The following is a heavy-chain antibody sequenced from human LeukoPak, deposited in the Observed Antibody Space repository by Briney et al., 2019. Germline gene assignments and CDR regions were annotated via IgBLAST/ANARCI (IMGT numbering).Heavy chain of an antibody. CDR1: GGSISSSSYY. V-gene: IGHV4-39*01. Sequence: SETLSLTCTVSGGSISSSSYYWGWIRQPPGTGLEWIGSIYYSGSTYYNPSLKSRVTISVDTSKNQFSLKLRSVTAADTAVYYCARGNYYDSSGYYVNWFGPWGQGTLVTVSS. D-gene: IGHD3-22*01. CDR3: ARGNYYDSSGYYVNWFGP. CDR2: IYYSGST. J-gene: IGHJ5*02.